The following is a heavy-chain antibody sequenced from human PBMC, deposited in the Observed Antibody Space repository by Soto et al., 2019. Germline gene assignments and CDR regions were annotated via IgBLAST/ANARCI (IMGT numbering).Heavy chain of an antibody. CDR3: ARQIDYDILTGYYTPYYYYGMDV. CDR2: IYYSGST. CDR1: GGSISSYY. J-gene: IGHJ6*02. V-gene: IGHV4-59*01. D-gene: IGHD3-9*01. Sequence: PEETLSLTCTVSGGSISSYYWSWIRQPPGKGLEWIGYIYYSGSTNYNPSLKSRVTISVDTSKNQFSLKLSSVTAADTAMYYCARQIDYDILTGYYTPYYYYGMDVWGQGTTVTVSS.